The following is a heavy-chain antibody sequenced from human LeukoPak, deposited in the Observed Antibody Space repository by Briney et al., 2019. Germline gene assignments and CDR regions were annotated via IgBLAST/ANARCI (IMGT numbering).Heavy chain of an antibody. J-gene: IGHJ4*02. V-gene: IGHV1-46*01. Sequence: VASVTVSCKASGYIFTSYYIHWVRQAPGQGLEWMGIINPSGGSTIYPQKFQGRVSMTRDTSTSTVYMELSSLRSEDTAVYYCARVPFLLSGFWDYWGQGTLVTVSS. CDR2: INPSGGST. D-gene: IGHD6-25*01. CDR1: GYIFTSYY. CDR3: ARVPFLLSGFWDY.